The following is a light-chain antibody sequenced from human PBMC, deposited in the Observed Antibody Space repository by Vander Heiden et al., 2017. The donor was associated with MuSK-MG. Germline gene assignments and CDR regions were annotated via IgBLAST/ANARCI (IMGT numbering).Light chain of an antibody. J-gene: IGLJ1*01. CDR1: SSNIGAGYA. CDR2: GNN. Sequence: QSVLTQPPSVSGAPGQRITISCTGSSSNIGAGYAVHWYQQLPGTAPKLLIYGNNNRPSGVPDRFSGSKSGTSASLAIAGLQAEDAADYYCQSYDSSLSGSRVFGTGTKVTVL. CDR3: QSYDSSLSGSRV. V-gene: IGLV1-40*01.